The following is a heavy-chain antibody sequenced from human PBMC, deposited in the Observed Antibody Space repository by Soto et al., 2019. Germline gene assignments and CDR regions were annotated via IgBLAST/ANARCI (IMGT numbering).Heavy chain of an antibody. CDR1: GYTFTSYG. J-gene: IGHJ1*01. CDR3: ATIIVGAIASEYFQH. V-gene: IGHV1-18*01. D-gene: IGHD1-26*01. Sequence: ASVKVSCKASGYTFTSYGISWVRQAPGQGLEWMGWISAYNGNTNYAQKLQGRVTMTTDTAYMELSSLRSEDTAVYYCATIIVGAIASEYFQHWGQGTLVTVSS. CDR2: ISAYNGNT.